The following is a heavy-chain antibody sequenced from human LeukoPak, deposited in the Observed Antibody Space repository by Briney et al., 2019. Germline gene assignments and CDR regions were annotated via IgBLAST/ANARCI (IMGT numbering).Heavy chain of an antibody. Sequence: ASVKVSCKASGYTLNSYGISWVRQAPGQGLEWLGWISAHNGNTNYAQNLQGRVTMTIDTSTSTAYLELRSLRSDGTAVYYCASGPGSGSYFDFDYWGQGTLVTVSS. J-gene: IGHJ4*02. D-gene: IGHD2-15*01. CDR1: GYTLNSYG. CDR2: ISAHNGNT. V-gene: IGHV1-18*01. CDR3: ASGPGSGSYFDFDY.